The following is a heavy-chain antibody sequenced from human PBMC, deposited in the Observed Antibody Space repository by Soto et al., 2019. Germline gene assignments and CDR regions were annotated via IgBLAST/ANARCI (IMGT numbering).Heavy chain of an antibody. J-gene: IGHJ4*02. CDR1: GGSLSSYY. CDR2: VYYSGNT. V-gene: IGHV4-59*01. D-gene: IGHD2-2*01. Sequence: PSETLSLTCTVSGGSLSSYYWTWIRQPPGKGLEWIGYVYYSGNTNYNPSLKSRVTISVDTSKNQFSLKLSSVTAADTAVYYCARAVLPATAPFDYWGQGTLVTVSS. CDR3: ARAVLPATAPFDY.